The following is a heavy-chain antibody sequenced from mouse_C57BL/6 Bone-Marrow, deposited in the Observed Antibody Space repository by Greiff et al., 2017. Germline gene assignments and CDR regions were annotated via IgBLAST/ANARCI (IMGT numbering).Heavy chain of an antibody. CDR1: GYTFTNYW. CDR2: IYPGGGYT. V-gene: IGHV1-63*01. D-gene: IGHD1-2*01. CDR3: ARSYYCGWGFAY. J-gene: IGHJ3*01. Sequence: VKVVESGAELVRPGTSVKMSCKASGYTFTNYWIGWAKQRPGHGLEWIGDIYPGGGYTNYNEKFKGKATLTADKSSSTAYMQFSSLTSEDAAIYYCARSYYCGWGFAYWGQGTLVTVSA.